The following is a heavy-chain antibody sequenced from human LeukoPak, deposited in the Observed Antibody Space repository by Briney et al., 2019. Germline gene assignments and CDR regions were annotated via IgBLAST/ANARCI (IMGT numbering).Heavy chain of an antibody. CDR3: AKGLIAVAGTGEFDY. Sequence: GVSLRLSCAASGFTFSSYGMSWVRQAPGKGLEWVSAISGSGGSTYYADSVKGRFTISRDNSKNTLYLQMNSLRAEDTAVYYCAKGLIAVAGTGEFDYWGQGTLVTVSS. D-gene: IGHD6-19*01. CDR2: ISGSGGST. J-gene: IGHJ4*02. V-gene: IGHV3-23*01. CDR1: GFTFSSYG.